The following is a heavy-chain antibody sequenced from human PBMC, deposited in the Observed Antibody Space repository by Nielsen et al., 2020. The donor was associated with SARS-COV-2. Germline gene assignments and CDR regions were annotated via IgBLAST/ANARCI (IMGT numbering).Heavy chain of an antibody. Sequence: GGSLRLPCKGCGYSFTSYWIGWVRQMPGKGLEWMGIIYPGDSDTRYSPSFQGQVTISADKSISTAYLQWSSLKASDTAMYYCARQAVYGGNSKYWFDPWGQGTLVTVSS. D-gene: IGHD4-23*01. J-gene: IGHJ5*02. CDR3: ARQAVYGGNSKYWFDP. V-gene: IGHV5-51*01. CDR1: GYSFTSYW. CDR2: IYPGDSDT.